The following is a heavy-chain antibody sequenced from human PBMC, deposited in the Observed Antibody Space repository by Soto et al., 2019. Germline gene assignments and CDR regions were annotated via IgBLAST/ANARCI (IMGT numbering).Heavy chain of an antibody. D-gene: IGHD2-15*01. J-gene: IGHJ6*02. CDR3: VVARRARNYYYGMDV. V-gene: IGHV3-48*03. Sequence: GGSLRLSCAASGFTFSSYEMNWVRQAPGKGLEWVSYISSSGSTIYYADSVKGRFTISRDNAKNSLYLQMNSLRAEDTAVYYCVVARRARNYYYGMDVWGQGTTVTSP. CDR1: GFTFSSYE. CDR2: ISSSGSTI.